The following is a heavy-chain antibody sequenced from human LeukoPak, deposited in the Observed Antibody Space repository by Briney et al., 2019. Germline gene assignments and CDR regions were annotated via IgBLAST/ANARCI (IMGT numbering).Heavy chain of an antibody. V-gene: IGHV4-39*01. D-gene: IGHD3-3*01. CDR3: ARITDRTIFGEIMHGFDV. J-gene: IGHJ3*01. CDR2: IYYNGRT. Sequence: PSGTLSLTCTVSGDSINNNNYYRGWIRQPPGEGLEWIGNIYYNGRTYYSPSLKSRGTISVDTSNNQFSLKLNSVTAADTAVYYCARITDRTIFGEIMHGFDVWGQGTPVTVSS. CDR1: GDSINNNNYY.